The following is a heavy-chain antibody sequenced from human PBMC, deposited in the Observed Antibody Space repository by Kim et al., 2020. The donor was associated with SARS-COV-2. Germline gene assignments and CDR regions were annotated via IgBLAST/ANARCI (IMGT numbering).Heavy chain of an antibody. V-gene: IGHV3-21*01. CDR3: ARSAFGVLVMLDY. J-gene: IGHJ4*02. CDR1: GFTFSSYA. D-gene: IGHD3-16*01. CDR2: LSVDGSYI. Sequence: GWSLRLSCGASGFTFSSYAMTWVRQAPGKGLEWVASLSVDGSYIYYADSVKGRFTISRDNARNSLFLQMNSLRAEDTAAYYCARSAFGVLVMLDYWVQGT.